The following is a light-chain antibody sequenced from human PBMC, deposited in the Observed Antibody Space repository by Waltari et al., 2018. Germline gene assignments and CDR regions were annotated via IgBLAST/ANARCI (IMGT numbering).Light chain of an antibody. V-gene: IGKV1-33*01. Sequence: DILMTQSPPSLPASLRDSVTITCQASQDISNYLNWYQHKPGKAPKLLIYDATRLETGVSSRFRGSGSGTHFTFTITSLQPEDLATYYCQHYANLPPFTFGQGTKVEIK. CDR1: QDISNY. J-gene: IGKJ2*01. CDR2: DAT. CDR3: QHYANLPPFT.